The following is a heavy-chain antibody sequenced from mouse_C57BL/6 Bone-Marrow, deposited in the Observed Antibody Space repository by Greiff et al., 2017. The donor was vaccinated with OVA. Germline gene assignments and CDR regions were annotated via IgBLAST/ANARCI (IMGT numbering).Heavy chain of an antibody. Sequence: EVNVVESGGDLVKPGGSLKLSCAASGFTFSSYGMSWVRQTPDKRLEWVATISSGGSYTYYPDSVKGRFTISRDKAKNTLYLQMSSLKSEDTAMYYCAREALLPFAYWGQGTLVTVSA. CDR1: GFTFSSYG. CDR2: ISSGGSYT. J-gene: IGHJ3*01. D-gene: IGHD1-2*01. V-gene: IGHV5-6*01. CDR3: AREALLPFAY.